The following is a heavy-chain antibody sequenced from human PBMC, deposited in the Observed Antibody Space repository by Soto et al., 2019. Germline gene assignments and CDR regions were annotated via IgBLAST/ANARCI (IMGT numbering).Heavy chain of an antibody. CDR3: ARLSYYYDSSADEGY. CDR1: GFPFDDYG. Sequence: GGSLRLSCAASGFPFDDYGMSWVRQAPGKGLEWVSGINWNGGSTGYADSVKGRFTISRDNAKNSLYLQMNSLRAEDTALYYCARLSYYYDSSADEGYWGQGTLVTVSS. CDR2: INWNGGST. V-gene: IGHV3-20*04. D-gene: IGHD3-22*01. J-gene: IGHJ4*02.